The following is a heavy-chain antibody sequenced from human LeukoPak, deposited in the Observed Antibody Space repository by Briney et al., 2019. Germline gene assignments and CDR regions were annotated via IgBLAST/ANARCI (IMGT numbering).Heavy chain of an antibody. CDR2: IKHDGSEK. CDR3: ARAGSRYYYYYYGMDV. V-gene: IGHV3-7*04. Sequence: GGSLRLSCAASGFTFSSYSLTWVRQAPAKGLEWVANIKHDGSEKYYVDSVKGRFTISRDNAKNSLYLQMNSLRAEDTAVYYCARAGSRYYYYYYGMDVWGQGTTVTVSS. CDR1: GFTFSSYS. J-gene: IGHJ6*02.